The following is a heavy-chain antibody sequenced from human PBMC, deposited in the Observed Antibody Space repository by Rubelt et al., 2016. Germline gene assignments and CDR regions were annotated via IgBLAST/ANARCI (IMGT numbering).Heavy chain of an antibody. CDR2: VFHSGST. D-gene: IGHD1-26*01. Sequence: QVQLQESGPGLVKPSGTLSLTCAVSGGSISSNSWWRWVRQPPGQGLAWIGEVFHSGSTNYNPSLKSQVTISVDTSKNHFPLKRSAVTAADTAIYYCARLSVVGAIRDLFDYWGQGILVAVSS. CDR1: GGSISSNSW. J-gene: IGHJ4*02. CDR3: ARLSVVGAIRDLFDY. V-gene: IGHV4-4*02.